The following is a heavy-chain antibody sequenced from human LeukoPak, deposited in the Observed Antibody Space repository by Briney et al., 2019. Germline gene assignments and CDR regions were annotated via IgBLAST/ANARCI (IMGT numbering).Heavy chain of an antibody. Sequence: KPSETLSLTCTVSGGSISSSSCYWDWIRQPPGKGLEWIATMYYSGSTYYNPSLKSRVTISVDTSKNQFSLKLSSVTAADTAVYYCANYYGSGTYYKYFQHWGQGTLVTVSS. CDR3: ANYYGSGTYYKYFQH. CDR2: MYYSGST. D-gene: IGHD3-10*01. V-gene: IGHV4-39*01. CDR1: GGSISSSSCY. J-gene: IGHJ1*01.